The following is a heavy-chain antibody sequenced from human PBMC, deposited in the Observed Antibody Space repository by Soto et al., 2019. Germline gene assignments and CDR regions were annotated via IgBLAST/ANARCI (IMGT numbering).Heavy chain of an antibody. Sequence: GGSLRLSCAASGFTFSSYAMHWVRQAPGKGLEWVAVISYDGSNKYYADSVKGRFTISRDNSKNTLYLQMNSLRAEDTAVYYCARDHVVMVRGVIDYWGQGTLVTVSS. CDR1: GFTFSSYA. V-gene: IGHV3-30-3*01. CDR3: ARDHVVMVRGVIDY. CDR2: ISYDGSNK. D-gene: IGHD3-10*01. J-gene: IGHJ4*02.